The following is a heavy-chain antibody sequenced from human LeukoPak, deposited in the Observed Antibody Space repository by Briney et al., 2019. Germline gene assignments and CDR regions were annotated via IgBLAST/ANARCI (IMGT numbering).Heavy chain of an antibody. CDR2: ISSSSSYI. CDR1: GFTFSSYS. J-gene: IGHJ4*02. D-gene: IGHD2-2*01. CDR3: AKDWGLSQLTFSWYFDY. Sequence: GGSLRLSCAASGFTFSSYSMNWVRQAPGKGLEWVSSISSSSSYIYYADSVKGRFTISRDNAKNSLYLQMNSLRAEDTAVYYCAKDWGLSQLTFSWYFDYWGQGTLVTVSS. V-gene: IGHV3-21*04.